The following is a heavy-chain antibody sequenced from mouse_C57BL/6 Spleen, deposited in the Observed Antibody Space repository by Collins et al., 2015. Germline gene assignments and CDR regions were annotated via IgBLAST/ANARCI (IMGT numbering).Heavy chain of an antibody. V-gene: IGHV7-3*01. CDR1: GFTFTDYY. CDR3: ARYRFYYGQNFFDY. J-gene: IGHJ2*01. D-gene: IGHD1-1*01. Sequence: EVKLVESGGRLGTGLGGSLSLSCAASGFTFTDYYISWVRQPPGKALEWLGFIRNKANGYTTEYSASVKGRFTISRDNSQSILYLQMNALRAEDSATYYCARYRFYYGQNFFDYWGQGTTLTVSS. CDR2: IRNKANGYTT.